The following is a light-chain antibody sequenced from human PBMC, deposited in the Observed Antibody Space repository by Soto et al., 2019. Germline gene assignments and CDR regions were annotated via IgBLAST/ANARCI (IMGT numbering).Light chain of an antibody. CDR2: DVS. V-gene: IGLV2-14*03. CDR3: SSYTSSSTPYV. Sequence: QSALTQPASVSGSPGQSITISCTGTKSDVGGYTYVSWYQQHPGKAPKLMIYDVSNRPSGVSNRFSGSKSGNTASLTISGLQADDEADYYCSSYTSSSTPYVFGTGTKLTVL. J-gene: IGLJ1*01. CDR1: KSDVGGYTY.